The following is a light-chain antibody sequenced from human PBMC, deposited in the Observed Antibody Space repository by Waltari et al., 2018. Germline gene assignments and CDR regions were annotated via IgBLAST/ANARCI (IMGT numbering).Light chain of an antibody. Sequence: DIQMTQSPSTLSASVGDRVTITCRASQSIPRWLAWYQQKPGKAPKLLIYKASILESGVPSRCSGGGARTEFTLTISSLQPDDVATYYCQHYDSYSATFGRGTKIEIK. CDR2: KAS. J-gene: IGKJ3*01. CDR3: QHYDSYSAT. CDR1: QSIPRW. V-gene: IGKV1-5*03.